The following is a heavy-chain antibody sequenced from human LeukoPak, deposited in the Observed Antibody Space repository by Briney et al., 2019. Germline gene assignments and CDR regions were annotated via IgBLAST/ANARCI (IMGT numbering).Heavy chain of an antibody. J-gene: IGHJ3*02. V-gene: IGHV3-30-3*01. CDR1: GFTFSSYA. CDR2: ISYDGSNK. D-gene: IGHD3-22*01. Sequence: PGGSLRLSCAASGFTFSSYAMHWVRQAPGKGLEWVAVISYDGSNKYYADSVKGRFTISRDNSENTLYLQMNSLRAEDTAVYYCARAELYYYDNTDSIAFDIWGLGTMVTVSS. CDR3: ARAELYYYDNTDSIAFDI.